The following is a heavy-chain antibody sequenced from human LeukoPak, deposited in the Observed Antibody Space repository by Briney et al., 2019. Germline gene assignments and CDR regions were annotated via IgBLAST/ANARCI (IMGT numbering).Heavy chain of an antibody. CDR2: IKQDGSEK. CDR3: ARDYYAYYYYYYMDV. D-gene: IGHD3-10*01. V-gene: IGHV3-7*01. J-gene: IGHJ6*03. CDR1: GFSFSRCD. Sequence: GGSLRLSCAASGFSFSRCDMNWVRQAPGKGLEWVANIKQDGSEKYYVDSVKGRFTISRDNAKNSLYLQMNSLRAEDTAVYYCARDYYAYYYYYYMDVWGKGTTVTASS.